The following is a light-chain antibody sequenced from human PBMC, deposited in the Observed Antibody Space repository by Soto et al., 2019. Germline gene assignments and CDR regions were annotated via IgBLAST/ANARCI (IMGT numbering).Light chain of an antibody. CDR1: SSDVGGYNY. V-gene: IGLV2-14*01. J-gene: IGLJ2*01. Sequence: QSVLTQPASVSGSPGQSITISCTGTSSDVGGYNYVSWYQQHPGKAPKLMIYEVDNRPSGVSNRFSGSKSGNTASLTISGLQAEDEADYYCTSYTIASTVVFGGGTKLTVL. CDR3: TSYTIASTVV. CDR2: EVD.